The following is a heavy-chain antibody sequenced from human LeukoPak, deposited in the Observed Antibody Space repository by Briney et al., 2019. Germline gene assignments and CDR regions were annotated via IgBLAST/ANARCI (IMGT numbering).Heavy chain of an antibody. CDR2: IKQDGSEK. CDR3: ARSVVVTAIPKKPFDY. D-gene: IGHD2-21*02. V-gene: IGHV3-7*01. CDR1: GFTFSSYW. J-gene: IGHJ4*02. Sequence: PGGSLRLSCAASGFTFSSYWMSWVRQAPGKGLEWVANIKQDGSEKYYVDSVKGRFTISRDNAKNSLYLQMNSLRAEDTAVYYCARSVVVTAIPKKPFDYWGQGTLVTVSS.